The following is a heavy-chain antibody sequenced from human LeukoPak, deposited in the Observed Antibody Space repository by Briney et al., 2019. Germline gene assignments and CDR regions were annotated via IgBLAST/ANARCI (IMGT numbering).Heavy chain of an antibody. Sequence: GSLRLSCAASGFTFSSYGMSWVRQPPGKGLEWIGEINHSGSTNYNPSLKSRVTISVDTSKNQFSLKLSSVTAADTAVYYCARRKMRNTMVRGVNFDYWGQGTLVTVSS. J-gene: IGHJ4*02. CDR3: ARRKMRNTMVRGVNFDY. V-gene: IGHV4-34*01. D-gene: IGHD3-10*01. CDR2: INHSGST. CDR1: GFTFSSYG.